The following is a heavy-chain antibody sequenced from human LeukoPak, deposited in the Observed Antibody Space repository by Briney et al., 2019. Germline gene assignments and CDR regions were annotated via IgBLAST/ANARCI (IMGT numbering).Heavy chain of an antibody. CDR2: ISAYNGNT. D-gene: IGHD2/OR15-2a*01. CDR3: ATLPPRFLPPEYYYYMDV. J-gene: IGHJ6*03. V-gene: IGHV1-18*01. CDR1: GYTFTSYG. Sequence: ASVKVSCKASGYTFTSYGISWVRQAPGQGLEWMGWISAYNGNTNYAQKLQGRVTMTTDTSTSTAYMELRSLRSDDTAVYYCATLPPRFLPPEYYYYMDVWGKGTTVTVSS.